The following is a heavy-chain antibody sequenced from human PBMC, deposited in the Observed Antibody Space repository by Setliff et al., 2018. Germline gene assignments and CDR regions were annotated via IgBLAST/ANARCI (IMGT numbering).Heavy chain of an antibody. CDR1: GGSISSYY. CDR2: IYIGWSA. J-gene: IGHJ4*02. CDR3: ASLSPLRGYSYGIDY. D-gene: IGHD5-18*01. Sequence: LSLTCTVSGGSISSYYWSWIRQPAGKGLEWIGHIYIGWSANYNPSLKSRVTMSIDTSKNQFSLKLSSVTAADTAVYYCASLSPLRGYSYGIDYWGQGTLVTVSS. V-gene: IGHV4-4*07.